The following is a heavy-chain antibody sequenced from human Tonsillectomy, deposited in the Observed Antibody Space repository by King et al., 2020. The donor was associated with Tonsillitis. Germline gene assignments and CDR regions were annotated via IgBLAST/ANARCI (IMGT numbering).Heavy chain of an antibody. CDR2: ISYDGSNK. D-gene: IGHD2-21*01. V-gene: IGHV3-30*18. CDR3: AKSYSPIVAGAGY. J-gene: IGHJ4*02. Sequence: VQLVESGGGVVQPGRSLRLSCAASGFTFSSYGMHWVRQAPGKGLEWVAVISYDGSNKYYADSVKGRFTISRENSKNTLYLQMHSLRAEDTAVYYCAKSYSPIVAGAGYWGQGNLVTVSS. CDR1: GFTFSSYG.